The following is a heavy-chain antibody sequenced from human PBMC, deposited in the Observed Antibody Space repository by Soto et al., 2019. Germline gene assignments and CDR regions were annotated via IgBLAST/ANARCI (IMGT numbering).Heavy chain of an antibody. V-gene: IGHV4-39*01. J-gene: IGHJ4*02. CDR2: IYYSGTS. CDR3: ARGGGSPYHNHEFDF. CDR1: GGSISTSAYY. Sequence: SETLSLTCTVSGGSISTSAYYWGWIRQPPGKGLEWIGTIYYSGTSYHNPSLKSRVTISVDTSKNQFSLKVTSVTAADTAVYHCARGGGSPYHNHEFDFWGQGTLVTVSS. D-gene: IGHD6-13*01.